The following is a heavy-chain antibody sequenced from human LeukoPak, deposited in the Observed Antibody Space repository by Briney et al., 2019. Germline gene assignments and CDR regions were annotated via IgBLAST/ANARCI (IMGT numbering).Heavy chain of an antibody. J-gene: IGHJ4*02. CDR1: GYNFIDFY. CDR2: INNYNGGT. Sequence: ASVKVSCKASGYNFIDFYIHWVRQAPGQGLEWMGRINNYNGGTKYAQKFQGRVTMTRDTSIGTAYMELTSLKSNDTAVYYCARALTRYSGSSVAYWGQGTLVTVSS. D-gene: IGHD1-26*01. CDR3: ARALTRYSGSSVAY. V-gene: IGHV1-2*06.